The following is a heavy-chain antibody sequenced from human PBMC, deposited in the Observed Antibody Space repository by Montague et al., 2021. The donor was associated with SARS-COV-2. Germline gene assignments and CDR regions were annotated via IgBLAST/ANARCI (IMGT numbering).Heavy chain of an antibody. CDR1: GFTFSSYS. CDR3: ARDVPSITGTPNPFDY. Sequence: SLRLSCAASGFTFSSYSMNWVRQAPGKGLEWVSSISSSSSYIYYADSVKGRFTISRDNAKNSLYLQMNSLRAEDTAVYYCARDVPSITGTPNPFDYWGQGTLVTVSS. CDR2: ISSSSSYI. J-gene: IGHJ4*02. D-gene: IGHD1-7*01. V-gene: IGHV3-21*01.